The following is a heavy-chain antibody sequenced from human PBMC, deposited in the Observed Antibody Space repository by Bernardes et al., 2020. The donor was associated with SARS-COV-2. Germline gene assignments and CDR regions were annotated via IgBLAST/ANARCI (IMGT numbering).Heavy chain of an antibody. CDR1: GFTFSSYT. D-gene: IGHD4-4*01. CDR3: ARVDFSNLYYFDY. J-gene: IGHJ4*02. V-gene: IGHV3-21*06. CDR2: ISTSSSYI. Sequence: GSLRLSCAASGFTFSSYTMNWVLQAPGKGLEWISSISTSSSYISYSDSVRGRFTISRDNAKNSVSLQMNSLRAEDTAVYYCARVDFSNLYYFDYWGQGTPVTVSS.